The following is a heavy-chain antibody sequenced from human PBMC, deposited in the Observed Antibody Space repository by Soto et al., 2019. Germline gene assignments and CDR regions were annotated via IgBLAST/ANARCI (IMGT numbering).Heavy chain of an antibody. CDR3: ARLSSYYDVLTSYSYNWFDP. CDR2: IFSNDDK. Sequence: QVTLKESGPVLVKPTETLTLTCTVSGFSLSNARMGVSWIRQPPGKALEWLAHIFSNDDKSYSTSLKSRLTLSKDTSKNQVALTMTNMDPVDTATYYCARLSSYYDVLTSYSYNWFDPWGQGSLVTVSS. D-gene: IGHD3-9*01. J-gene: IGHJ5*02. V-gene: IGHV2-26*01. CDR1: GFSLSNARMG.